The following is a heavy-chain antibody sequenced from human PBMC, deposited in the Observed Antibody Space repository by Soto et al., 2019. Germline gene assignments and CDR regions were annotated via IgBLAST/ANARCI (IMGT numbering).Heavy chain of an antibody. V-gene: IGHV4-39*01. CDR2: IYYSGST. CDR3: ARLSYAEEGRGFYYYYYYMDV. D-gene: IGHD1-26*01. Sequence: QLQLQESGPGLVKPSETLSLTCTVSGGSISSSSYYWGWIRQPPGKGLEWIGSIYYSGSTYYNPSLQSRVTISVDTSKNQFSLKLSSVTAADTAVYYCARLSYAEEGRGFYYYYYYMDVWGKGTTVTVSS. CDR1: GGSISSSSYY. J-gene: IGHJ6*03.